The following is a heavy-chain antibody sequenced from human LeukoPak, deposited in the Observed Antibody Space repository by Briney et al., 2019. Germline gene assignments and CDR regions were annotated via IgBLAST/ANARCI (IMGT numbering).Heavy chain of an antibody. CDR1: GFNFRTYG. CDR3: AKDYTTELNWFDP. CDR2: IRYDGSNK. J-gene: IGHJ5*02. D-gene: IGHD1-26*01. Sequence: GGSLRLSCAASGFNFRTYGMHWVRQAPGKGLEWVAFIRYDGSNKYYADSVKGRFTISRDNSKNTLYLQMNSLRAEDTAVYYCAKDYTTELNWFDPWGQGTLVTVSS. V-gene: IGHV3-30*02.